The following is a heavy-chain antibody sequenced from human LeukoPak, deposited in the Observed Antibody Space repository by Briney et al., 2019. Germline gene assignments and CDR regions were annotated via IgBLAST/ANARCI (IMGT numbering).Heavy chain of an antibody. CDR1: GLTFSSYA. D-gene: IGHD2-2*01. V-gene: IGHV3-23*01. J-gene: IGHJ6*03. CDR2: ISGSGGRT. CDR3: ARDTSAFLTGYYYMDV. Sequence: HSGGSLRLSCAASGLTFSSYAMSWVRQAPGKGLEWVSFISGSGGRTYYADSVKGRFTISRDNSKNTLYLQMNSLRAEDTAVYYCARDTSAFLTGYYYMDVWGKGTTVTVSS.